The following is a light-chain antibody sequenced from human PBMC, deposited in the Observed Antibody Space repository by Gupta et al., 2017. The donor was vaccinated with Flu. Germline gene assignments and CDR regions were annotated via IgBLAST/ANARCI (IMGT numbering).Light chain of an antibody. V-gene: IGKV3-11*01. Sequence: EIVLTQSPATLSLSPGERATLSCRDSQSVSSYLDWYQQKPGQAPRLIIYGASNRATGIPARFSGSGYETDFTLTSSSREDEDFAVYYWQQRSDLYTFGQGTKLEIK. CDR2: GAS. J-gene: IGKJ2*01. CDR3: QQRSDLYT. CDR1: QSVSSY.